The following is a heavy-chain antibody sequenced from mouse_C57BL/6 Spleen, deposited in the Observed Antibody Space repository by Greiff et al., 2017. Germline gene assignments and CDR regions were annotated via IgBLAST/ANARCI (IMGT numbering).Heavy chain of an antibody. CDR3: ARGRVYYYGSGGYFDV. D-gene: IGHD1-1*01. CDR2: INPYNGDT. Sequence: EVKLVESGPELVKPGDSVKISCKASGYSFTGYFMNWVMQSHGKSLEWIGRINPYNGDTFYNQKFKGKATLTVDKSSSTAHMELRILTSEDSAVYYCARGRVYYYGSGGYFDVWGTGTTVTVSS. V-gene: IGHV1-20*01. CDR1: GYSFTGYF. J-gene: IGHJ1*03.